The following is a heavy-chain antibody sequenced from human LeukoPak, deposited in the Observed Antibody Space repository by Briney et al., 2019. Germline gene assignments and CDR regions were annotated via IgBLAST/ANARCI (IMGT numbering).Heavy chain of an antibody. CDR1: GFTFSNYA. V-gene: IGHV3-23*01. D-gene: IGHD2-8*02. Sequence: GSLRLSCETSGFTFSNYAMSWVRQAPGRGLEWVSGISYGDGGTYYADSVKGRFTISRDNSKNTLSLQMNSLRAEDTAIYYCARDLSEKYCIDYWGQGTLVTVSS. CDR3: ARDLSEKYCIDY. J-gene: IGHJ4*02. CDR2: ISYGDGGT.